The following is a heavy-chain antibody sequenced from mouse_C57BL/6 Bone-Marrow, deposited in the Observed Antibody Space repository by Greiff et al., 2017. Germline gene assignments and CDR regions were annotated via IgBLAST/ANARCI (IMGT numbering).Heavy chain of an antibody. Sequence: EVKLQQSVAELVRPGASVKLSCTASGFNIKNTYMHWVKQRPGQGLEWIGRIDPANGNTKYAAKFQGKATLTADTSSNTASLQLSSLTSEDTAIYYGARQRHGSMDYWGQGTSVTVSS. CDR3: ARQRHGSMDY. CDR1: GFNIKNTY. D-gene: IGHD1-2*01. J-gene: IGHJ4*01. CDR2: IDPANGNT. V-gene: IGHV14-3*01.